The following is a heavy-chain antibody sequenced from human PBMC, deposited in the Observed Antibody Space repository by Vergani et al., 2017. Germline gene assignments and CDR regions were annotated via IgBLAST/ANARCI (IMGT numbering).Heavy chain of an antibody. CDR1: GFTFNHYA. J-gene: IGHJ6*04. Sequence: EVQLLESGGDLVQPGGSLRLSCAASGFTFNHYAMNWVRQAPGKGLEWVSGISGSGGSTYYAGSVKGGFTISRDSSKNTLYLQMNSLSAGDTAVYYCAKANPRNSGYDYLYYYHAMDVWGKGTTVTVSS. CDR2: ISGSGGST. D-gene: IGHD5-12*01. V-gene: IGHV3-23*01. CDR3: AKANPRNSGYDYLYYYHAMDV.